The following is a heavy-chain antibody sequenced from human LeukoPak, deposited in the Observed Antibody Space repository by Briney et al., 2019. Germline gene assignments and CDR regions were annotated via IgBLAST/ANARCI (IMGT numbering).Heavy chain of an antibody. CDR1: GFTFSDYY. CDR3: AREFATSGPGPD. J-gene: IGHJ4*02. V-gene: IGHV4-38-2*02. Sequence: GSLRLSCAASGFTFSDYYMSWIRQAPGKGLEWIGSIYYSGTTYYNPSLKSRVTISVDTSKNQFSLKLSSVTAADTAVYYCAREFATSGPGPDWGQGTLVTVSS. D-gene: IGHD3-10*01. CDR2: IYYSGTT.